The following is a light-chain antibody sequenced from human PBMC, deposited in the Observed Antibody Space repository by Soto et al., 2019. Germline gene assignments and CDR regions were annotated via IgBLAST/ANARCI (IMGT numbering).Light chain of an antibody. Sequence: QSVLTRPASVSGSPGQSITISCTGTSSDIGGYNYVSWYQQHPGKAPKVIIYEVSNRSSGVSNRFSGSKSGNTASLTISGLQAEDEADYYCSSYTRSSTWVFGGGTKLTVL. CDR2: EVS. V-gene: IGLV2-14*01. J-gene: IGLJ3*02. CDR3: SSYTRSSTWV. CDR1: SSDIGGYNY.